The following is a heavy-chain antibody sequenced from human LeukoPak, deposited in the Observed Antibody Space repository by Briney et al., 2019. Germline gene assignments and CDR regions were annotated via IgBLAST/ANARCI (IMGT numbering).Heavy chain of an antibody. D-gene: IGHD3-10*01. J-gene: IGHJ3*02. Sequence: SQTLSLTCAISGDSVSSNSAAWNWIRQSPSRGLEWLGRTYYRSKWYNDYAVSVKSRVTINPDTSKNQFSLQLNSVTPEDTAVYYCARDNRLWFGELRGNDAFDIWGQGTMVTVSS. CDR3: ARDNRLWFGELRGNDAFDI. V-gene: IGHV6-1*01. CDR2: TYYRSKWYN. CDR1: GDSVSSNSAA.